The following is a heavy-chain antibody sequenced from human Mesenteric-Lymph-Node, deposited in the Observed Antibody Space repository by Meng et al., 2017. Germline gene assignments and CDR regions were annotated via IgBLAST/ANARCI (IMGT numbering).Heavy chain of an antibody. CDR1: GFTFSDSG. Sequence: GESLKISCVASGFTFSDSGMHWVRQASGKGPEWVGRIRNKANSYTAESAASVKGRFTVSRDDSKNSLYLQMNSLKTEDTAVYYCAREGLLSDKSGTVGFDIWGQGTMVTVSS. CDR2: IRNKANSYTA. J-gene: IGHJ3*02. V-gene: IGHV3-72*01. CDR3: AREGLLSDKSGTVGFDI. D-gene: IGHD3-10*01.